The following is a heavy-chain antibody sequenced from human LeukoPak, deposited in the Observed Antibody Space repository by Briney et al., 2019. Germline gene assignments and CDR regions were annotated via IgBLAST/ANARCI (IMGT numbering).Heavy chain of an antibody. CDR2: MNPNSGNT. CDR1: GYSFINFG. Sequence: ASVKVSCKASGYSFINFGLSWVRQATGQGLEWMGWMNPNSGNTGYAQKFQGRVIMTRDTSISTAYMELSSLKSEDTAVYYCARGRPNGVLWGTQNWFDPWGQGTLVTVSS. J-gene: IGHJ5*02. V-gene: IGHV1-8*02. CDR3: ARGRPNGVLWGTQNWFDP. D-gene: IGHD1-7*01.